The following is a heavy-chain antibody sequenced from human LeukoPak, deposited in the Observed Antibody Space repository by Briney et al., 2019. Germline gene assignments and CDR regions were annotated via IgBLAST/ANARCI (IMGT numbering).Heavy chain of an antibody. CDR3: ARVGVAAGFDY. CDR2: IYTSGST. V-gene: IGHV4-4*07. CDR1: GGSISSYY. D-gene: IGHD6-13*01. J-gene: IGHJ4*02. Sequence: PSETLSLTCTVSGGSISSYYWRWIRQPAGKGLEWIGRIYTSGSTNYNPSLKSRLTMSVDTSKNQFTLKLSSVTAADTAVYYCARVGVAAGFDYWGQGTLVTVSS.